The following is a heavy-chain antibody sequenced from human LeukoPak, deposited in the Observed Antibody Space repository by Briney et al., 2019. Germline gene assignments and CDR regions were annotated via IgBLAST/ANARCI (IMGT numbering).Heavy chain of an antibody. CDR2: ISSSSSYT. Sequence: GGSLRLSCAASGFTFSDYYVSWIRQAPGKGLEWVSYISSSSSYTNYADSVQGRFTISRDNAKNSLFLQMNSLRAEDTAVYYCARGYDFWSGFSPHNIWYFDLWGRGTLVTVSS. CDR1: GFTFSDYY. D-gene: IGHD3-3*01. J-gene: IGHJ2*01. V-gene: IGHV3-11*06. CDR3: ARGYDFWSGFSPHNIWYFDL.